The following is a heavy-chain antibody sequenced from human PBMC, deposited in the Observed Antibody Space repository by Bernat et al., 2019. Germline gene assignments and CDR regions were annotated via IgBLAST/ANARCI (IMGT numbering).Heavy chain of an antibody. V-gene: IGHV3-30*02. Sequence: QVHLVESGGGVVQPGGSLRLSCAASGFTFSSFGMHWVRQAPGEGLEWVALIRYDGSKKYYADSVKGQVTISRDNSKNMLYLQMNSLRAEDTAVYYCAKSVYSSDNYGMDVCGQGTTVTVSS. D-gene: IGHD6-19*01. CDR3: AKSVYSSDNYGMDV. J-gene: IGHJ6*02. CDR1: GFTFSSFG. CDR2: IRYDGSKK.